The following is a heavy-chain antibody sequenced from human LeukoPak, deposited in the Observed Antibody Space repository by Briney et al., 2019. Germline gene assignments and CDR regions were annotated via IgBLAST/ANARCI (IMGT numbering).Heavy chain of an antibody. D-gene: IGHD3-16*02. CDR3: ARLRITFGGVIAHGDY. J-gene: IGHJ4*02. CDR2: IYHSGST. V-gene: IGHV4-38-2*01. Sequence: SETLSLTCAVSGYSISSGYYWGWIRQPPGKGLEWIGSIYHSGSTYYNPSLKSRVTISVDTSKNQFSLELSSVTAADTAVYYCARLRITFGGVIAHGDYWGQGTLVTVSS. CDR1: GYSISSGYY.